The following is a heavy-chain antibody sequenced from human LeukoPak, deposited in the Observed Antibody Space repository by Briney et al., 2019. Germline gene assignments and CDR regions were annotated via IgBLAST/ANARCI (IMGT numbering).Heavy chain of an antibody. CDR3: ASDVWFGESDNWFDP. V-gene: IGHV1-3*01. D-gene: IGHD3-10*01. CDR1: GYTFTSYA. CDR2: INAGNGNT. Sequence: VASVKVSCKASGYTFTSYAMHWVRQAPGQRLEWMGWINAGNGNTKYSQKFQGRVTITRVTSASTAYMELSSLRSEDTAVYYCASDVWFGESDNWFDPWGQGTLVTVSS. J-gene: IGHJ5*02.